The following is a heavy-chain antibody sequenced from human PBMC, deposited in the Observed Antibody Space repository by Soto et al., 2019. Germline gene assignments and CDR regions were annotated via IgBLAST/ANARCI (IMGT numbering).Heavy chain of an antibody. J-gene: IGHJ4*02. CDR1: GGSVSGGSYY. D-gene: IGHD3-16*01. CDR2: LYFTGST. CDR3: ARMSMMTQLDY. V-gene: IGHV4-61*01. Sequence: SETLSLTCTVSGGSVSGGSYYWSWIRQTPTKGLEFIGYLYFTGSTNYNPSLKSRVSISRDTSKNQFSLNLRSVTAADTAVYYCARMSMMTQLDYWGQGTLVTVSS.